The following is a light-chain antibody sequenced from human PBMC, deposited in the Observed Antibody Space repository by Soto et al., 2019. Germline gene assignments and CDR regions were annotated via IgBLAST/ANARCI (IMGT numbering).Light chain of an antibody. J-gene: IGKJ4*01. V-gene: IGKV1-5*01. CDR3: QQYNSSPLT. CDR1: QSISDW. CDR2: DAS. Sequence: DIQMTQSPSTLSASVGDRVTITCRANQSISDWLAWYQPKPGKAPNLLIYDASNLESGVPSRCSGSGSGTEFTLTISSLQPDDFAPYCCQQYNSSPLTFCGGTKMEIK.